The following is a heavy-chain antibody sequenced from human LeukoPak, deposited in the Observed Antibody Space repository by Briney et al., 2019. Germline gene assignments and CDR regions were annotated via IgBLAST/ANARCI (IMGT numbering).Heavy chain of an antibody. CDR2: ISGSGGST. V-gene: IGHV3-23*01. D-gene: IGHD3-16*01. CDR3: AKVRGSMITFGGVIKA. Sequence: PGGSLRLSCAASGFTFSSYAMSWVRQAPGKGLEWVSAISGSGGSTYYADSVKGRFTISRDNSKNTLYLQMNSLRAEDTAVYYRAKVRGSMITFGGVIKAWGQGTLVTVSS. CDR1: GFTFSSYA. J-gene: IGHJ5*02.